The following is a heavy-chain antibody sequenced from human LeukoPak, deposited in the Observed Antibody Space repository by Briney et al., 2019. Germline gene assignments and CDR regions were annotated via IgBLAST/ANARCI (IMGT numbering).Heavy chain of an antibody. CDR1: GFSFSSYV. CDR2: ISGTGGRI. CDR3: ARAGLSYDSSGLDY. J-gene: IGHJ4*02. D-gene: IGHD3-22*01. Sequence: GGSLRLSCAASGFSFSSYVMTWVRQAPGKGLEWVSGISGTGGRIYYVDSVKGRFTISRDNFQSTLYPEMNSLRVEDTAVYYCARAGLSYDSSGLDYWGQGALVIVSS. V-gene: IGHV3-23*01.